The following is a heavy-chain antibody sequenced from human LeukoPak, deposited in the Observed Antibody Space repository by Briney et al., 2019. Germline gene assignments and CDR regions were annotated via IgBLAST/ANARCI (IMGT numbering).Heavy chain of an antibody. D-gene: IGHD6-19*01. CDR1: GFTFSSYA. J-gene: IGHJ4*02. CDR3: ARREWLALDY. CDR2: ISSNGGST. Sequence: GGSRRLSCAASGFTFSSYAMHWVRQAPEKRVEYVSAISSNGGSTYYANSVKGRFTISRDNSKNTLYLQMGSLRAEDMAVYYCARREWLALDYWGQGTLVTVSS. V-gene: IGHV3-64*01.